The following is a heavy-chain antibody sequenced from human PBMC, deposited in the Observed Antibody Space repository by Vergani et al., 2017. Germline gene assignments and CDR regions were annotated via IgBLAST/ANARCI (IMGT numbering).Heavy chain of an antibody. CDR1: GYSISSGYY. Sequence: QVQLQESGPGLVKPSETLSLTCTVSGYSISSGYYWGWIRPPPGKGLEWIGSIYHSGSTYYNPSLKSRVTISVDTSKNQFALKLSSVTAADTAVYYCARDYSGSYYTYFDYWGQGTLVTVSS. J-gene: IGHJ4*02. CDR3: ARDYSGSYYTYFDY. V-gene: IGHV4-38-2*02. CDR2: IYHSGST. D-gene: IGHD1-26*01.